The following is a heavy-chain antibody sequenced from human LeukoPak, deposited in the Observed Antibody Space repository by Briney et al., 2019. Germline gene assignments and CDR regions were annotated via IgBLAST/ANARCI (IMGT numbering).Heavy chain of an antibody. CDR2: INAGNGNT. J-gene: IGHJ4*02. CDR3: ATTHQAVAGLSTFDY. D-gene: IGHD6-19*01. Sequence: ASVKVSCKASGYTFTSYAMHWVRQAPGQRLEWMGWINAGNGNTKYSQKFQGRVTITRDTSASTAYMELSSLRSEDTAVYYCATTHQAVAGLSTFDYWGQGTLVTVSS. CDR1: GYTFTSYA. V-gene: IGHV1-3*01.